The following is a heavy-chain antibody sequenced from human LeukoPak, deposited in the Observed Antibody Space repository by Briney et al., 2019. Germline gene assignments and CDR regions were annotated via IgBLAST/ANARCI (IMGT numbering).Heavy chain of an antibody. Sequence: NPSETLSLTCAVYGGSFSGYYWSWIRQPPGKGLEWIGEINHSGSTNYNPSLKSRVTISVDTSKNQFSLKLSSVTAADTAVYYCAKPIAAAVGFDYWGQGTLVTVSS. J-gene: IGHJ4*02. V-gene: IGHV4-34*01. CDR2: INHSGST. CDR1: GGSFSGYY. D-gene: IGHD6-13*01. CDR3: AKPIAAAVGFDY.